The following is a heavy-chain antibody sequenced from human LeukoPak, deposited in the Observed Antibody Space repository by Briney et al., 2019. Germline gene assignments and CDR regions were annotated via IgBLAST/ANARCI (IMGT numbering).Heavy chain of an antibody. CDR2: ISYDGSNK. J-gene: IGHJ4*02. CDR3: ARSYGSGSDY. CDR1: GFTFSSYA. V-gene: IGHV3-30-3*01. D-gene: IGHD3-10*01. Sequence: LTGGSLRLSCAASGFTFSSYAMHWVRQAPGKGLEWVAVISYDGSNKYYADSVKGRFTISRDNSKNTLYLQMNSLRAEDTAVYYCARSYGSGSDYWGQGTLVTVSS.